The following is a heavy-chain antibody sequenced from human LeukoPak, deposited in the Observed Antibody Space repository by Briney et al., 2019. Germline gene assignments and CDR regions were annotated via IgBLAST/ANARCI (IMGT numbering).Heavy chain of an antibody. J-gene: IGHJ3*02. CDR3: ARDLGYSSSPDAFDN. D-gene: IGHD6-13*01. Sequence: PSQTLSLTCTVSGGSISSGGYYWRWVRQPPGKGLEWIGDIYHSGSTYYNPSLKSRVTISVDRSKNQFSLELSSVTAADTAVYYCARDLGYSSSPDAFDNWGQGTMVTVSS. V-gene: IGHV4-30-2*02. CDR2: IYHSGST. CDR1: GGSISSGGYY.